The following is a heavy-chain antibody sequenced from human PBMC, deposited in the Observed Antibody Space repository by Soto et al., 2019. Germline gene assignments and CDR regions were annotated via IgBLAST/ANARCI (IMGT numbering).Heavy chain of an antibody. CDR2: ITIRTGNI. Sequence: GWSLRLSCEASGLTISGCSMNWVRQAPGKGLEWLAYITIRTGNIVYADSVRGRFTISADNAENSVFLQMNSLRDEDTAVYFCVRDRDLDRDMVHADLWGQGTLVTVSS. CDR1: GLTISGCS. CDR3: VRDRDLDRDMVHADL. J-gene: IGHJ4*01. V-gene: IGHV3-48*02. D-gene: IGHD5-18*01.